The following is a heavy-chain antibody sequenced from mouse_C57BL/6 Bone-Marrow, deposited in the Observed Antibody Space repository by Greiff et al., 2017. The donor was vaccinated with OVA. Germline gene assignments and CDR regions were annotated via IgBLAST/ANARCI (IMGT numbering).Heavy chain of an antibody. D-gene: IGHD1-1*01. J-gene: IGHJ4*01. CDR2: IYPGGGYT. CDR1: GYTFTNYW. CDR3: ARITTVVAPYAMDY. Sequence: QVQLKQSGAELVRPGTSVKMSCKASGYTFTNYWIGWAKQRPGHGLEWIGDIYPGGGYTNYNEKFKGKATLTADKSSSTAYMQFSSLTSEDSAIYYCARITTVVAPYAMDYWGQGTSVTVSS. V-gene: IGHV1-63*01.